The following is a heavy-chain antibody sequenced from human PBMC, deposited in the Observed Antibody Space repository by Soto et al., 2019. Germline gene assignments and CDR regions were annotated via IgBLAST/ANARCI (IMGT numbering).Heavy chain of an antibody. V-gene: IGHV1-69*01. CDR1: GGTFSSYA. CDR2: IIPIFGTA. J-gene: IGHJ5*02. D-gene: IGHD3-3*01. Sequence: QVQLVQSGAEVKKPGSSVKVSCKASGGTFSSYAISWVRQAPGQGLEWMGGIIPIFGTANYAQKFQGRVTITADESTSTAYMELSSLRSEDTAVYYCAMRITIFGVPNGWFDPWGQGTLVTVSS. CDR3: AMRITIFGVPNGWFDP.